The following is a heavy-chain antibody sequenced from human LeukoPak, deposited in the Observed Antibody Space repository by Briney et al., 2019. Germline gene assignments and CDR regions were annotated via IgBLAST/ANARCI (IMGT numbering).Heavy chain of an antibody. CDR1: GGSISSSSYY. D-gene: IGHD2-2*01. CDR3: ARGLCSSTSCPVDY. V-gene: IGHV4-39*07. J-gene: IGHJ4*02. Sequence: SETLSLTCTVSGGSISSSSYYWGWIRQPPGKGLEWIGSIYHSGSTYYNPSLKSQVTISVDTSKNQFSLKLSSVTAADTAVYYCARGLCSSTSCPVDYWGQGTLVTVSS. CDR2: IYHSGST.